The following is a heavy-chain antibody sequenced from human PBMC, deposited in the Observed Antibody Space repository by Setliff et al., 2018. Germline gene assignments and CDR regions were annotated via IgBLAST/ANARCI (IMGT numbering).Heavy chain of an antibody. CDR3: VRDRTAYSYGLDV. V-gene: IGHV4-59*01. Sequence: PSETLSLTCAVYGGSISPYFWSWIRQPPGKGLEWIGYIYHNGNTNFNPSLKTRVTMSVDTSKNQFALNLTSVTAADTAVYYCVRDRTAYSYGLDVWGQGTTVTVSS. CDR1: GGSISPYF. D-gene: IGHD5-18*01. CDR2: IYHNGNT. J-gene: IGHJ6*02.